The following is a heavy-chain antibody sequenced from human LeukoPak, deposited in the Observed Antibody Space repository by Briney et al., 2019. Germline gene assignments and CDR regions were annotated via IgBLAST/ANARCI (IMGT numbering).Heavy chain of an antibody. CDR3: AKDLDCSGGSCYLWDY. CDR2: ISSSSSTI. Sequence: PGGSLRLSCAASGFTFSSYSMNWVRQAPGKGLEWVSYISSSSSTIYYADSVKGRFTISRDNAKNSLYLQMNSLRAEDTAVYYCAKDLDCSGGSCYLWDYWGQGTLVTVSS. J-gene: IGHJ4*02. D-gene: IGHD2-15*01. CDR1: GFTFSSYS. V-gene: IGHV3-48*01.